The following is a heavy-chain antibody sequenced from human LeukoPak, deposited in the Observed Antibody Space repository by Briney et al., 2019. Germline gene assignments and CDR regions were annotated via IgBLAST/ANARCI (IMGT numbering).Heavy chain of an antibody. Sequence: PGGSLRLSCVASGFTFKNYWMSWVRQAPGKGLEWIGYINYSGSTNYNPSLKSRVTMSVDTSKNQFSLKLSSVTAADTAMYYCAREGRQDYVYFDHWGQGSLVTVSS. J-gene: IGHJ4*02. CDR2: INYSGST. CDR3: AREGRQDYVYFDH. CDR1: GFTFKNYW. D-gene: IGHD4-17*01. V-gene: IGHV4-59*01.